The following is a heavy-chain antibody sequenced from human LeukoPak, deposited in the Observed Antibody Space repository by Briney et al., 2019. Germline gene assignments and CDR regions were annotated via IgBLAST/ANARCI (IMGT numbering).Heavy chain of an antibody. V-gene: IGHV4-31*03. CDR3: ARLPSSSWYYYFDY. CDR1: GGSISSGGYY. D-gene: IGHD6-13*01. J-gene: IGHJ4*02. Sequence: SETLSLTCTVSGGSISSGGYYWSWIRQHPGKGLEWIGYIYYSGSTYYNPSLKSRVTISVDTSKNQFSLKLSSVTAADTAVYYCARLPSSSWYYYFDYWGQETLVTVSS. CDR2: IYYSGST.